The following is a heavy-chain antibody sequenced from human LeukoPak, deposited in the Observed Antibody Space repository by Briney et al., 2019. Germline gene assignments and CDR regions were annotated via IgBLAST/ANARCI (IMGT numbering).Heavy chain of an antibody. CDR2: ISYDGSNK. CDR3: AKGSTRWGIAAAGGYFDY. Sequence: PGGSLRLSCAASGFTFSNYGMHWVRQAPGKGLEWVAVISYDGSNKYYADSVKGRFTISRDNSKNTLYLQMNSLRAEDTAVYYCAKGSTRWGIAAAGGYFDYWGQGTLVTVSS. CDR1: GFTFSNYG. V-gene: IGHV3-30*18. D-gene: IGHD6-13*01. J-gene: IGHJ4*02.